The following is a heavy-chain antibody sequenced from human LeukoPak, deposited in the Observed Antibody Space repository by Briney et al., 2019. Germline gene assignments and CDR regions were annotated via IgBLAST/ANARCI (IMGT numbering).Heavy chain of an antibody. CDR3: AGSSSWQRAEYFQH. CDR2: IYYSGST. D-gene: IGHD6-13*01. CDR1: GGSLSSYY. J-gene: IGHJ1*01. Sequence: SETLSLTCTVSGGSLSSYYWSWIRQPPGKGLEWIGYIYYSGSTNYNPSLKSRVTISVDTSKNQFSLKLSSVTAADTAVYYCAGSSSWQRAEYFQHWGQGTLVTVSS. V-gene: IGHV4-59*01.